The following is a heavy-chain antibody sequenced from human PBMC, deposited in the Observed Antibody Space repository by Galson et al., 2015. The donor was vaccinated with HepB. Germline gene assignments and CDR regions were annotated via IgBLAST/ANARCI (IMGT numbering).Heavy chain of an antibody. V-gene: IGHV3-23*01. D-gene: IGHD2-15*01. CDR2: ISGSGGGT. J-gene: IGHJ3*02. Sequence: SLRLSCAASGFTFSSYAMSWVRQAPGKGLEWVSGISGSGGGTYYTDSVKGRFTISRDNSKNTLYLQMNSLRAEDTAVYYCAKSRSWYDAFDIWGQGTMVTVSS. CDR1: GFTFSSYA. CDR3: AKSRSWYDAFDI.